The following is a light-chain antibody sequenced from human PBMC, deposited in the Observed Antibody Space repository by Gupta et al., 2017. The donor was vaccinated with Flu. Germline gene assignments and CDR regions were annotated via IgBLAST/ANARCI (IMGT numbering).Light chain of an antibody. CDR1: QNGIRY. CDR3: QQRGNKPPYT. J-gene: IGKJ2*01. Sequence: PPLSLAPGGETAISCRASQNGIRYLAWYQQKTGRTARLLINYAANKAASIPARCSSSGSGTDFTRTISSLVPEDYSVYYCQQRGNKPPYTFGQGTKLQIK. V-gene: IGKV3-11*01. CDR2: YAA.